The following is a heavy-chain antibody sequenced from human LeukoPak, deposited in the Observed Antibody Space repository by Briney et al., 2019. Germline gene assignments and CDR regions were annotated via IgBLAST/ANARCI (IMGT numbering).Heavy chain of an antibody. D-gene: IGHD2-15*01. V-gene: IGHV3-20*04. CDR1: GFTFDDYG. J-gene: IGHJ6*02. CDR2: INWNGGST. CDR3: ARDLEYCSGGSCYPLNMDV. Sequence: GGSLRLSCAASGFTFDDYGMSWVRQAPGKGLEWVSGINWNGGSTGYADSVKGRFTISRDNAKNSLYLQMNSLRAEDTAVYYCARDLEYCSGGSCYPLNMDVWGQGTTVTVSS.